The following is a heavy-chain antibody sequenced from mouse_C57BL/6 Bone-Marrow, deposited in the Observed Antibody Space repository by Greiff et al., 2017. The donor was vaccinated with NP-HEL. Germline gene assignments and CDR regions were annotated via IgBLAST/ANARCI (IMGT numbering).Heavy chain of an antibody. V-gene: IGHV5-9*01. Sequence: EVKLMESGGGLVKPGGSLKLSCAASGFTFSSYTMSWVRQTPEKRLEWVATISGGGGNTYYPDSVKGRFTISRDNAKNTLYLQMSNLRSEDTALYYCARQRGAMDYWGQGTSVTVSS. CDR3: ARQRGAMDY. J-gene: IGHJ4*01. CDR2: ISGGGGNT. CDR1: GFTFSSYT.